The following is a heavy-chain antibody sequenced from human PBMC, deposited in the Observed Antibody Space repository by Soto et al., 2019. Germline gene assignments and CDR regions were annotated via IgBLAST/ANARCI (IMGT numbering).Heavy chain of an antibody. CDR2: IDSSTKYT. Sequence: QVQLVESGGGLVRPGGSLRLSCEASGFTFRDYYMTWFRQAPGKGLEWLSYIDSSTKYTNYADSVKGPFTISRDNANNSLSLQANSLRADDTAVDYCARESYYTMDVCGQGTMVTVSS. V-gene: IGHV3-11*05. J-gene: IGHJ6*02. CDR3: ARESYYTMDV. CDR1: GFTFRDYY.